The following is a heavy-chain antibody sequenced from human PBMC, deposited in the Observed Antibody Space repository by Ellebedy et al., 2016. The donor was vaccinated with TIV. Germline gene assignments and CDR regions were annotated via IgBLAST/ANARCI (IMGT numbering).Heavy chain of an antibody. CDR2: IYSRGTT. J-gene: IGHJ3*02. V-gene: IGHV4-4*07. Sequence: MPSETLSLTCTVSGGSISPYYWGWIRQPAGKGLEWIGRIYSRGTTNYNPSLKSRVTMSVDTSKNQFSLKLSAVTAADTAVYYCARDSRDSGSYSAFHIWGQGTMVTVSS. CDR3: ARDSRDSGSYSAFHI. CDR1: GGSISPYY. D-gene: IGHD3-10*01.